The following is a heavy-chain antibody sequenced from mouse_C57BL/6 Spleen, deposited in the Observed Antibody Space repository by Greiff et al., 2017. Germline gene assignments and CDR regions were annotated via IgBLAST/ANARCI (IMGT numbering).Heavy chain of an antibody. CDR1: GYTFTSYT. CDR2: INPSSGYT. J-gene: IGHJ2*01. D-gene: IGHD2-4*01. Sequence: LQESGAELARPGASVKMSCKASGYTFTSYTMHWVKQRPGQGLEWIGYINPSSGYTKYNQKFKDKATLTADKSSSTAYMQLSSLTSEDSAVYYCAGYDYDGYFDYWGQGTTLTVSS. V-gene: IGHV1-4*01. CDR3: AGYDYDGYFDY.